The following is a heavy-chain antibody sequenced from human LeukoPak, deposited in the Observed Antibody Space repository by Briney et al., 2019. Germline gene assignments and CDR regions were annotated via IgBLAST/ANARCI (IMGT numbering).Heavy chain of an antibody. CDR2: IYTSGST. Sequence: SETLSLTCTVSGGSISSYYWSWIRQPAGKGLERIGRIYTSGSTNYNPSLKSRVTISVDKSKNQFSLKLSSVTAADTAVYYCASEMVYQDASDIWGQGTMVTVSS. CDR1: GGSISSYY. V-gene: IGHV4-4*07. J-gene: IGHJ3*02. CDR3: ASEMVYQDASDI. D-gene: IGHD2-8*01.